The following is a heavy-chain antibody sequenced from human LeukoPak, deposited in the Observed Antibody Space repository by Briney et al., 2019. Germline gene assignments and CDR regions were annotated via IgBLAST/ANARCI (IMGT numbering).Heavy chain of an antibody. CDR1: GFTFSSYW. J-gene: IGHJ6*02. Sequence: GGSLRLSCAASGFTFSSYWMHWVRQAPGKGLVWVSRINSDGSSTGYADSVKGRFTISRDNAKNTLYLQMNSLRAEDTAVYYCAGGLFPRYCSGGSCRSYGMDVWGQGTTVTVSS. D-gene: IGHD2-15*01. CDR3: AGGLFPRYCSGGSCRSYGMDV. CDR2: INSDGSST. V-gene: IGHV3-74*01.